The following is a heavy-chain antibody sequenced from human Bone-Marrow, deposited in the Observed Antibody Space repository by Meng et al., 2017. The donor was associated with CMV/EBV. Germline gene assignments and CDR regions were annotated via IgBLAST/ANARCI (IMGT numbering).Heavy chain of an antibody. CDR3: ARGSVTPN. CDR1: GYTFIDYD. CDR2: MNPNSANT. D-gene: IGHD4-23*01. J-gene: IGHJ4*02. V-gene: IGHV1-8*01. Sequence: ASVKVSCKASGYTFIDYDINWVRQASGQGLEWMGWMNPNSANTGYAQKFQGRVTMTRNTSISTAYMELSSLRSEDTAVYFCARGSVTPNWGQGTLVPVSS.